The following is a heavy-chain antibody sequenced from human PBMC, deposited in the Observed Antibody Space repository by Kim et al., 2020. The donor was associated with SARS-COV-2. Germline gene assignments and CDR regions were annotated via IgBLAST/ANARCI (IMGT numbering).Heavy chain of an antibody. Sequence: TPSFQGRVTISDDKSISTAYLQWISLKASDTAMYYCARLTGGSHPHAFDIWGQGTMVTVSS. D-gene: IGHD1-26*01. CDR3: ARLTGGSHPHAFDI. J-gene: IGHJ3*02. V-gene: IGHV5-51*01.